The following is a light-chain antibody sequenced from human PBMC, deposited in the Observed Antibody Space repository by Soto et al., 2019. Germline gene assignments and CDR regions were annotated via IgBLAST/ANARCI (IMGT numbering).Light chain of an antibody. J-gene: IGKJ1*01. CDR2: AAS. V-gene: IGKV1-17*01. CDR1: QDIRND. Sequence: DIQMTQSPSSLSASVGYIVTITCRASQDIRNDLGWYQQKPGKAPKRLIVAASNLQSGVPSRFSCSGSGTECSLTINSLQPEDFYTYYCLKHNSYPREFGQGTKVEIK. CDR3: LKHNSYPRE.